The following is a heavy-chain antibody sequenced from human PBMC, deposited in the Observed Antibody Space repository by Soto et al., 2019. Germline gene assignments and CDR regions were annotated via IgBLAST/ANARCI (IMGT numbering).Heavy chain of an antibody. D-gene: IGHD4-17*01. CDR3: AKDCDGDYVGGFEV. Sequence: PGGSLRLSCAGSGFTFSNYAMSWVRQAPGKGLEWVSGISASGGATYYADSVKGRFTISRDNSKNTHSLQMNSLRAEDTAVYYCAKDCDGDYVGGFEVRGQGTTVTGS. CDR2: ISASGGAT. CDR1: GFTFSNYA. V-gene: IGHV3-23*01. J-gene: IGHJ3*01.